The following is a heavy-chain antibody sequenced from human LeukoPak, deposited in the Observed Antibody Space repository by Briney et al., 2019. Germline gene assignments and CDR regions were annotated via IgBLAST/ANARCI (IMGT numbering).Heavy chain of an antibody. D-gene: IGHD3-22*01. Sequence: PGRSLRLSCAASGFTFSSYGMHWVRQAPGKGLEWVAVIWYDGSNKYYADSVKGRFTISRDNSKNTLYLQMNSLRAEDTAVYYCARDKANYYDGSGYYYPYYFDYWGQGTLVTVSS. CDR1: GFTFSSYG. J-gene: IGHJ4*02. V-gene: IGHV3-33*01. CDR3: ARDKANYYDGSGYYYPYYFDY. CDR2: IWYDGSNK.